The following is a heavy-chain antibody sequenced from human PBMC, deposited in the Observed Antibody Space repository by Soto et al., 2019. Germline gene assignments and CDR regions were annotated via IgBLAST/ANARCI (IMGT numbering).Heavy chain of an antibody. CDR1: GFTYSSYW. D-gene: IGHD4-17*01. V-gene: IGHV3-7*04. Sequence: EVQLVESGGGLVQPGGSLRLSCAASGFTYSSYWMTWVRQAPGNGLEWVANIKQDGSDKYYVDSVKGRFTISRDNAKDSLPLQITSLRAEDTAVYYCVRYRYGGCFDFCGQGTLVTVSS. CDR2: IKQDGSDK. J-gene: IGHJ4*02. CDR3: VRYRYGGCFDF.